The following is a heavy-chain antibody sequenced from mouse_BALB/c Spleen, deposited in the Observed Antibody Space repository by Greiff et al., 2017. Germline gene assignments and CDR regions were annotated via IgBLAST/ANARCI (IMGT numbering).Heavy chain of an antibody. CDR2: ISYSGST. CDR1: GYSITSDYA. Sequence: VQLQQSGPGLVKPSQSLSLTCTVTGYSITSDYAWNWIRQFPGNKLEWMGYISYSGSTSYNPSLKSRISITRDTSKNQFFLQLNSVTTEDTATYYCARSEGLRLPHWYFDVWGAGTTVTVSS. V-gene: IGHV3-2*02. J-gene: IGHJ1*01. CDR3: ARSEGLRLPHWYFDV. D-gene: IGHD1-2*01.